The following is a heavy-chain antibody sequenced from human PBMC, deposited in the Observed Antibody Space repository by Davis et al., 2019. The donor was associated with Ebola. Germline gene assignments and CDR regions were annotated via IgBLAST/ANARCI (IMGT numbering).Heavy chain of an antibody. CDR3: ARGVNDFWSGYYGPPTAY. CDR2: INPNSGGT. CDR1: GYTFTGYY. D-gene: IGHD3-3*01. V-gene: IGHV1-2*02. J-gene: IGHJ4*02. Sequence: ASVKVSCKASGYTFTGYYIHWVRQVPGQGPEWMGWINPNSGGTNYAQKFQGRVTMTRDTSITTAYMELNRLRSDDTAVYYCARGVNDFWSGYYGPPTAYWGQGTLVTVSS.